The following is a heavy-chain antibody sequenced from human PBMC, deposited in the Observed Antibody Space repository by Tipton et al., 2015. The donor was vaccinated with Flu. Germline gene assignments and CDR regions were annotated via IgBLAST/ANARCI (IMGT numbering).Heavy chain of an antibody. CDR3: ARDKNEFYAFEN. J-gene: IGHJ4*02. V-gene: IGHV3-23*01. CDR2: IGGSGVNT. D-gene: IGHD2/OR15-2a*01. CDR1: GFTVSRNY. Sequence: GSLRLSCAVSGFTVSRNYMNWVRQAPGKGLEWVSTIGGSGVNTFYADSVKGRFTISRDNSKNTVYLQMNSLRAEDTAIYYCARDKNEFYAFENWAQGTLVTVSS.